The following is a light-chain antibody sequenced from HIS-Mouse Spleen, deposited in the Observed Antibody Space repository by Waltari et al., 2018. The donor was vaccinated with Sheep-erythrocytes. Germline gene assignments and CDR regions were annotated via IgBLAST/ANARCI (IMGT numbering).Light chain of an antibody. CDR3: CSYAGSSTPWV. CDR1: SRDVVSYNL. J-gene: IGLJ3*02. CDR2: EGS. V-gene: IGLV2-23*01. Sequence: QSALTQPASVSGSPGQSITISCTGTSRDVVSYNLVSWYQQHPGKAPKLMIYEGSKRPSGVSNRFSGSKSGNTASLTVSGLQAEDEADYYCCSYAGSSTPWVFGGGTKLTVL.